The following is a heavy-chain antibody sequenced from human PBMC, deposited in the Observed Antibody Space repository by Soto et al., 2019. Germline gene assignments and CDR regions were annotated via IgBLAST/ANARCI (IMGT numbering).Heavy chain of an antibody. V-gene: IGHV1-69*12. CDR1: GGTFSSYA. CDR2: IIPIFGTA. J-gene: IGHJ6*02. D-gene: IGHD3-22*01. CDR3: ARGSYYYDSSGYYGHYYYYGMDV. Sequence: QVQLVQSGAEVKKPGSSVKVSCKASGGTFSSYAISWVRQAPGQGLEWMGGIIPIFGTANYAQKFQGRVTITADESTSTAYMELSSLRSEDTAVYYCARGSYYYDSSGYYGHYYYYGMDVWGQGTTVTVSS.